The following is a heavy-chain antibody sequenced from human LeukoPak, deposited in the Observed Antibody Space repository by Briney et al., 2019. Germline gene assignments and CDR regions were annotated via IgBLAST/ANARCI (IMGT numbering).Heavy chain of an antibody. CDR3: ARDLKSLAAAGELDDAFDI. CDR1: GYTFDRYG. Sequence: AASVKVSCTGSGYTFDRYGVTWVRQAPGQGLEWMGWISTYNGNTTYAQKIQGRVTMTTDTSTSTAYMELRSLRSDDTAVYYCARDLKSLAAAGELDDAFDIWGQGTMVTVSS. D-gene: IGHD6-13*01. J-gene: IGHJ3*02. V-gene: IGHV1-18*01. CDR2: ISTYNGNT.